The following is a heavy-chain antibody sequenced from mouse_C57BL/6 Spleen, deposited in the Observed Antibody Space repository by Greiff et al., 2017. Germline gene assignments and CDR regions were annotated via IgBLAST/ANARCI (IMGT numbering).Heavy chain of an antibody. Sequence: VKLQQSGPELVKPGASVKISCKASGYAFSSSWMNWVKQRPGKGLEWIGRIYPGDGDTNYNGKFKGKATLTADKSSSTAYMQLSSLTSEDSAVYFWARGMVFDYWGQGTTLTVSS. CDR3: ARGMVFDY. D-gene: IGHD2-2*01. CDR1: GYAFSSSW. CDR2: IYPGDGDT. J-gene: IGHJ2*01. V-gene: IGHV1-82*01.